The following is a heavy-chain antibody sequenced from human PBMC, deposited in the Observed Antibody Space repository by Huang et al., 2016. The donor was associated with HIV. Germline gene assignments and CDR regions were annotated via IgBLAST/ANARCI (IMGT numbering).Heavy chain of an antibody. Sequence: QVQLQQWGAGLLKPSETLSLTCAVYGGSLNGYSWNWIGQSPGKGLEWIGESSPAGTTNYSPSVKIRVSMSIDKSKNQFSLNLRSVTAADTAVYYCAREIMISFGGPFDPWGHGNLVTVSS. V-gene: IGHV4-34*02. J-gene: IGHJ5*02. CDR1: GGSLNGYS. D-gene: IGHD3-16*01. CDR2: SSPAGTT. CDR3: AREIMISFGGPFDP.